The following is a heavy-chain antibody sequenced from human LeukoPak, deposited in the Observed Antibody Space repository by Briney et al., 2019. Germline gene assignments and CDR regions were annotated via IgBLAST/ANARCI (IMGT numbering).Heavy chain of an antibody. CDR3: ARHGGSSGWYEAYYYYGMDV. CDR2: IYYSGST. D-gene: IGHD6-19*01. Sequence: SETLSLTCTVSGGSISSHYWSWIRQPPGKGLEWIGYIYYSGSTNYNPSLKSRVTISVDTSKNQFSLKLRSVTAADTAVYYCARHGGSSGWYEAYYYYGMDVWGQGTTVTVSS. J-gene: IGHJ6*02. CDR1: GGSISSHY. V-gene: IGHV4-59*08.